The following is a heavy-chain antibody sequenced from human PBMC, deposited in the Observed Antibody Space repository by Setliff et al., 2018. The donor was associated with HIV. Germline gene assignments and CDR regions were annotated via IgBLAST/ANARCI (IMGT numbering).Heavy chain of an antibody. Sequence: GASVKVSCKASGETFSSYAINWVRQAPGQGLEWMGVIIPIFATPNYAQTFQGRLTITADQSTTTAYMKLSGLTSKDTAVYFCARDPTGGAARFDYWGQGTLVTVSS. CDR2: IIPIFATP. J-gene: IGHJ4*02. D-gene: IGHD6-6*01. CDR1: GETFSSYA. CDR3: ARDPTGGAARFDY. V-gene: IGHV1-69*13.